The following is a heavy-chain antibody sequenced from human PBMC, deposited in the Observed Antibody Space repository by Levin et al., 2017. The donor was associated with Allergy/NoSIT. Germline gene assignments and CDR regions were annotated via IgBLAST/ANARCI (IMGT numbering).Heavy chain of an antibody. CDR1: GFTFSSYG. V-gene: IGHV3-30*18. CDR2: ISYDGSNK. Sequence: PGGSLRLSCAASGFTFSSYGMHWVRQAPGKGLEWVAVISYDGSNKYYADSVKGRFTISRDNSKNTLYLQMNSLRAEDTAVYYCAKSGYSYGYEYYYYMDVWGKGTTVTVSS. D-gene: IGHD5-18*01. J-gene: IGHJ6*03. CDR3: AKSGYSYGYEYYYYMDV.